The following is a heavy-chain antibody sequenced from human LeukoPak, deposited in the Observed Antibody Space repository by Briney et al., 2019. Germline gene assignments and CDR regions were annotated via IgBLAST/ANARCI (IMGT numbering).Heavy chain of an antibody. V-gene: IGHV4-59*08. D-gene: IGHD2-2*01. CDR3: ARLVVVPAAMVDY. CDR2: IYYSGST. CDR1: GGSLSSYY. J-gene: IGHJ4*02. Sequence: SETLSLTCTVSGGSLSSYYWSWIRQPPGKGLEWIGYIYYSGSTNYNPSLTSRVTISVDTSKNQFSLKLSSVTAADTAVYYCARLVVVPAAMVDYWGQGTQVTVSS.